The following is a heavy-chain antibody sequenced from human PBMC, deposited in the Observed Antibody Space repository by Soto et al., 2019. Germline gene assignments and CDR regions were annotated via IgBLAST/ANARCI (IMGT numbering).Heavy chain of an antibody. V-gene: IGHV4-30-4*01. CDR2: IYYSGST. CDR3: ARVGGTTGDAFDI. Sequence: TLSLTCTVSGFSIISGDYYWSWIRHPPGNGLEWIGYIYYSGSTYYNPSLKSRVTISVDTSKNQFSLKLSSVTAADTAVYYCARVGGTTGDAFDIWGQGTMVTVSS. CDR1: GFSIISGDYY. D-gene: IGHD1-1*01. J-gene: IGHJ3*02.